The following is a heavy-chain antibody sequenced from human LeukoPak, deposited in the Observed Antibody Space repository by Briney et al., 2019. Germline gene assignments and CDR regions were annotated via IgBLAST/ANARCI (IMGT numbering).Heavy chain of an antibody. D-gene: IGHD3-22*01. CDR1: GGSISSSSYY. CDR3: ARLIDYYDSSGYLYYFDY. Sequence: SETLSLTCTVSGGSISSSSYYWGWIRQPPGKGLEWIGSIYYSGSTYCNPSLKSRVTISVDTSKNQFSLKLSSVTAADTAVYYCARLIDYYDSSGYLYYFDYWGQGTLVTVSS. V-gene: IGHV4-39*01. J-gene: IGHJ4*02. CDR2: IYYSGST.